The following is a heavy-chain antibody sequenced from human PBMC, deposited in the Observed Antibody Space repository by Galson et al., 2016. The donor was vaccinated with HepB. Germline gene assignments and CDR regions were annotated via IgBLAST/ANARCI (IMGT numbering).Heavy chain of an antibody. CDR2: IYFSGRP. Sequence: SETLSLTCNVSGGPISSYFWSWIRQPPGKGPEAIGYIYFSGRPSYHPSLKSRVTMSVDTSNNQFSLRLTSVPAADTAVYYCARGHPPGYCSGGHCYWGQGILVTVSS. V-gene: IGHV4-59*01. CDR3: ARGHPPGYCSGGHCY. D-gene: IGHD2-15*01. J-gene: IGHJ4*02. CDR1: GGPISSYF.